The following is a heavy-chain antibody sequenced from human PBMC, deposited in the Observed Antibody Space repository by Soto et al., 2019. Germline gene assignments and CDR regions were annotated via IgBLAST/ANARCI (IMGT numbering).Heavy chain of an antibody. J-gene: IGHJ5*02. CDR1: GFSFSISP. CDR3: ARDPTTPGGQHLAFNYFDP. Sequence: WGSLRLSCAASGFSFSISPMHWVRQAPGKGPEWVALISYYRTNKVDTNSVNARFTISRDISKSTLYLQVDSLRPEDAAVYYCARDPTTPGGQHLAFNYFDPWGQGTLVTVPS. D-gene: IGHD1-1*01. CDR2: ISYYRTNK. V-gene: IGHV3-30-3*01.